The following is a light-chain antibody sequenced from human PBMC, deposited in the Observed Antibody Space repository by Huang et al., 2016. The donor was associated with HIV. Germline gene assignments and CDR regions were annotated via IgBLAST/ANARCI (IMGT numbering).Light chain of an antibody. CDR3: QHYDNLPTLT. CDR2: DAS. CDR1: QDISNY. J-gene: IGKJ4*01. V-gene: IGKV1-33*01. Sequence: DIQMTQSPSSLSASVGDRVTITCQASQDISNYLNWYQQKPGKAPKLLIYDASNLATGVPSRFSGSGSGTHFTFTISSLQPEDIATYFCQHYDNLPTLTFGGGTKVEIK.